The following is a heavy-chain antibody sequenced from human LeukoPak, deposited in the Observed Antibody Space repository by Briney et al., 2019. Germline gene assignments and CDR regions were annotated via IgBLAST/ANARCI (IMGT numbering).Heavy chain of an antibody. CDR3: ARHSIAAAGTPYFDY. CDR1: GGSISSYY. D-gene: IGHD6-13*01. Sequence: SETLSLTCTDPGGSISSYYWSWIRQPPGKGLEWVGYIYYTGSTNYNPSLKSRVTISVDTSKNQFSLKLSSVTAADTSVYYCARHSIAAAGTPYFDYWGQGTLVTVSS. J-gene: IGHJ4*02. V-gene: IGHV4-59*08. CDR2: IYYTGST.